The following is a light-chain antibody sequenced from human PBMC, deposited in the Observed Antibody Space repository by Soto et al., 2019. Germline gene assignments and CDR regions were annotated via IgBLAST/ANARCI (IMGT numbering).Light chain of an antibody. J-gene: IGLJ1*01. Sequence: QSALTQPASVSGSPGQSITISCTGTTNDVGDYNYVAWYQQHSGTVPRLLIYEVSNPPPGVSYRFSGSKSGSTASLTISGLQAEDEADYYCSAYTGSRASYVFGTGTKLTVL. CDR1: TNDVGDYNY. V-gene: IGLV2-14*01. CDR2: EVS. CDR3: SAYTGSRASYV.